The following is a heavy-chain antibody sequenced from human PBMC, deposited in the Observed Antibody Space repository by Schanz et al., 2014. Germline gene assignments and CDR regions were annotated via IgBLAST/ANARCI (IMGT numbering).Heavy chain of an antibody. CDR1: GFTFSSYW. CDR2: IYSGGST. J-gene: IGHJ3*02. V-gene: IGHV3-66*01. CDR3: AKCIGWYGRCAFDI. D-gene: IGHD6-19*01. Sequence: EVQMLESGGGLVQPGRSLRLSCAASGFTFSSYWMHWVSQAPGKGLVWVAVIYSGGSTFYTDSVKGRFTISRDNSKNTLYLQMNSLIAEDTAVYYCAKCIGWYGRCAFDIWGQGTMVTVSS.